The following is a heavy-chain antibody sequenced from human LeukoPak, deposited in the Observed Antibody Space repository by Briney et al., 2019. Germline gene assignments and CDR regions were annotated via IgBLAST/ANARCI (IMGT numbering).Heavy chain of an antibody. CDR1: GFTFDDYG. D-gene: IGHD1-26*01. Sequence: GGSLRLSCAASGFTFDDYGMSWVRQAPGKGLEWVSGINWNGGSTGYADSVKGRFTISRDNAKNSLYLQMNSLRAEDTALYYCARGRGELLQFGRYFDYCGQGTLVTVSS. V-gene: IGHV3-20*04. CDR3: ARGRGELLQFGRYFDY. J-gene: IGHJ4*02. CDR2: INWNGGST.